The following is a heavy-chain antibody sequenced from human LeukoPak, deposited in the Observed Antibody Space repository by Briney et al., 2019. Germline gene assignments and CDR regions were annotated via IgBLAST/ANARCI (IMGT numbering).Heavy chain of an antibody. CDR3: ARDPGIAAAGTWSY. D-gene: IGHD6-13*01. CDR2: ISTYNGNT. CDR1: GYTFTSYG. V-gene: IGHV1-18*04. J-gene: IGHJ4*02. Sequence: ASVKVSCKASGYTFTSYGISWVRQAPGQGLEWMGWISTYNGNTNYAQKLQSRVTMTTDTSTSTAYMGLRSLRSDDTAVYYCARDPGIAAAGTWSYWGQGTLVTVSS.